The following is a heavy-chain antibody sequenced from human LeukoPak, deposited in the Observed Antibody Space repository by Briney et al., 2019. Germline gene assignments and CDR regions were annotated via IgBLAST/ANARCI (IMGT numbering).Heavy chain of an antibody. D-gene: IGHD6-19*01. J-gene: IGHJ5*02. CDR2: INSDGINT. CDR1: GFTFSNYW. CDR3: ARDSHSSGWYSSNWFDP. Sequence: GGSLRLSCAASGFTFSNYWMHWVRQAPGKGLVWVSRINSDGINTSYADSVKGRFTISRDNAKNTLNLQMNSLRAEDTAVYYCARDSHSSGWYSSNWFDPWGQGTLVTVSS. V-gene: IGHV3-74*01.